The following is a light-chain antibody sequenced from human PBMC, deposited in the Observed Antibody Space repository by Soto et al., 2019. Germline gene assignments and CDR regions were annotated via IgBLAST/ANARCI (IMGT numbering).Light chain of an antibody. CDR3: SSYTSSSTLYV. CDR2: EVN. J-gene: IGLJ1*01. V-gene: IGLV2-14*01. CDR1: SSDVGGYTY. Sequence: QSVLTQPASVSGSPRQSITISCTGASSDVGGYTYVSWYQQHPGKAPKLMIYEVNNRPSGVSNRFSGSKSGNTASLTISGLQAEDEAYYYCSSYTSSSTLYVFGTGTTLTVL.